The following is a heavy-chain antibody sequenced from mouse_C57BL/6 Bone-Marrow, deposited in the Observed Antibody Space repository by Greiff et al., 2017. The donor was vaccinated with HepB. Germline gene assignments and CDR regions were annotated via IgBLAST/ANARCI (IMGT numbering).Heavy chain of an antibody. J-gene: IGHJ3*01. Sequence: QVQLQQPGAELVKPGASVKLSCKASGYTFTSFWMQWVKQRPGQGLEWIGKIDPSDSYTNYNQKFKGKATLTVDTSSSTAYMQLSSLTSEDSAVYYCARCWFAYWGQGTLVTVSA. CDR3: ARCWFAY. CDR1: GYTFTSFW. CDR2: IDPSDSYT. V-gene: IGHV1-50*01.